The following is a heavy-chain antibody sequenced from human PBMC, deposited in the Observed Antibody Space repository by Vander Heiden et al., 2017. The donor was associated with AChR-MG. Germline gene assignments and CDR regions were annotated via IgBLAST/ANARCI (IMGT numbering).Heavy chain of an antibody. CDR3: AKDPGDMIGDYYIHENWFDP. V-gene: IGHV3-23*01. Sequence: EVQLLESGGGLVQPGGSLRLSCAASGFTFSSYAMSGVRQAPGKGLEWVSAISGSGGSTYYADSVKGRFTISRDNSKNTLYLQMNSLRAEDTAVYYCAKDPGDMIGDYYIHENWFDPWGQGTLVTVSS. CDR1: GFTFSSYA. J-gene: IGHJ5*02. D-gene: IGHD3-22*01. CDR2: ISGSGGST.